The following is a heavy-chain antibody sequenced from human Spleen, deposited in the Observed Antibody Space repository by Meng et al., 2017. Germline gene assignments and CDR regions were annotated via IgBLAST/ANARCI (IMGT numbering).Heavy chain of an antibody. V-gene: IGHV4-34*01. CDR3: ARLIFDYGGNSGGGTFDY. D-gene: IGHD4-23*01. CDR1: GGSVSGYY. Sequence: QVQPQQWGAGLLKPSETLSLTCAVYGGSVSGYYWRWIRQPPGKGLEWIGEINHSGSTNYNPSLKSRVTISVDTSKNQFSLKLSSVTAADTAVYYCARLIFDYGGNSGGGTFDYWGQGTLVTVSS. CDR2: INHSGST. J-gene: IGHJ4*02.